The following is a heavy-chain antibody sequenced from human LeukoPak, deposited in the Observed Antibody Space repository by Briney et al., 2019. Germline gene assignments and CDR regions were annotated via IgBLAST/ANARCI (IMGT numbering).Heavy chain of an antibody. Sequence: ASVKVSCKASGYTFTNFYIHWMRQAPGQGLEWMGWINPDNGVTDYAQKFQGRVTMTRDTSISAVYVELNRLRSDDTAVYYCARSDSYTWFDPWGQGTLVTVSS. CDR2: INPDNGVT. D-gene: IGHD2-21*01. V-gene: IGHV1-2*02. J-gene: IGHJ5*02. CDR1: GYTFTNFY. CDR3: ARSDSYTWFDP.